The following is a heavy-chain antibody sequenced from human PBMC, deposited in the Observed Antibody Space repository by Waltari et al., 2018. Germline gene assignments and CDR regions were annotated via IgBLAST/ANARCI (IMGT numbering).Heavy chain of an antibody. Sequence: EVQLMESGGGLVQPGGSLRISCSASGFILNNNVLHCVLQAPGKGLEYVSGISNNGGSTYSVGSVQGRFTISRDNSKNTLYLQMSSLRVEDTAMYYCVNSRSSNWGILNDAFDIWGQGTMVTVSS. CDR3: VNSRSSNWGILNDAFDI. V-gene: IGHV3-64D*09. CDR1: GFILNNNV. J-gene: IGHJ3*02. D-gene: IGHD7-27*01. CDR2: ISNNGGST.